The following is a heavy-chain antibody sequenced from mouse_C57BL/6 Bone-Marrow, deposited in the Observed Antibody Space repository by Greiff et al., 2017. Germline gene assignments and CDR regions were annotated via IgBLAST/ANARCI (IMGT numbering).Heavy chain of an antibody. CDR2: INPYNGGT. CDR1: GYTFTDYY. D-gene: IGHD1-1*01. J-gene: IGHJ2*01. V-gene: IGHV1-19*01. CDR3: ARWFITTVVDY. Sequence: EVQLQQSGPVLVKPGASVKMSCKASGYTFTDYYMNWVKQSHGKSLEWIGVINPYNGGTSYNQKFKGKATLTVDKSSSTAYMELNSLTSEDFAVYYCARWFITTVVDYWGQGTTLTVSS.